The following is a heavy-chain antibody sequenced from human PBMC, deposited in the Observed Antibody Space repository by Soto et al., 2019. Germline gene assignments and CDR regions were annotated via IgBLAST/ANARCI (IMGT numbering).Heavy chain of an antibody. CDR3: ARDVSPGSCGYSLDAFDI. CDR1: GFTFGNYW. CDR2: IKGDGSAK. V-gene: IGHV3-7*05. J-gene: IGHJ3*02. D-gene: IGHD1-26*01. Sequence: EVQLVESGGGLVQPGGSLRLSCAASGFTFGNYWMTWVRQAPGKGLEWVANIKGDGSAKSYLESVRGRFTVSRDNAENSLFLPMNILRAEDTALYYCARDVSPGSCGYSLDAFDIWGQGTMVTVS.